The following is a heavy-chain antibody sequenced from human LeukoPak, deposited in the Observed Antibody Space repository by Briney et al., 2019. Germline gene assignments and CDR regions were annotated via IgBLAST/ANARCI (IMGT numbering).Heavy chain of an antibody. D-gene: IGHD4/OR15-4a*01. Sequence: GESLKISCKGSGYSFTSYWIGWVRQMPGKGLEWMGIIYPGDSDTRYSPSFQGQVTISADKSVSTAYLQWSSLKDSDTAMYYCARHIALTTRYLDYWGQGTPVTVSP. J-gene: IGHJ4*02. CDR2: IYPGDSDT. V-gene: IGHV5-51*01. CDR3: ARHIALTTRYLDY. CDR1: GYSFTSYW.